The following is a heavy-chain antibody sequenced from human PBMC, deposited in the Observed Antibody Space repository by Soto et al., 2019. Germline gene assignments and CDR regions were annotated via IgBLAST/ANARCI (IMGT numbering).Heavy chain of an antibody. CDR3: VKDRWIDY. CDR1: GFTFSSFA. Sequence: GGSLRLSCVASGFTFSSFAMHWVCQAPGNGLQYVSSISSNGGPTYYTDSVKGRFTISRDNSKNTLYLQMNSLRAEDTAVYYCVKDRWIDYWGKGTLVTVSS. V-gene: IGHV3-64D*06. CDR2: ISSNGGPT. D-gene: IGHD2-15*01. J-gene: IGHJ4*02.